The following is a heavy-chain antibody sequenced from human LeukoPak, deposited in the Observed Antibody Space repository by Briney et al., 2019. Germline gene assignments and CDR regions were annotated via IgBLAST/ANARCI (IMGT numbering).Heavy chain of an antibody. D-gene: IGHD1-1*01. CDR2: INWNGGST. CDR1: GFTFDDYG. CDR3: ARERLEGYYYYYYMDV. V-gene: IGHV3-20*04. J-gene: IGHJ6*03. Sequence: GGSLRLSCAASGFTFDDYGMSWVRQAPGKGLEWVSGINWNGGSTVYADSVKGRFTISRDNAKNSLYLQMNSLRAEDTALYYCARERLEGYYYYYYMDVWGKGTTVTISS.